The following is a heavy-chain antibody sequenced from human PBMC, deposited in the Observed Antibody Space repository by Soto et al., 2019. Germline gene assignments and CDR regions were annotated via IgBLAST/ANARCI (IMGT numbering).Heavy chain of an antibody. CDR1: GFTVSSNY. V-gene: IGHV3-66*04. Sequence: EVQLVESGGGLVQPGGSLRLSCAASGFTVSSNYMSWVRQAPGKGLEWVSVIYSGVSTYYADSVKGRFTISRDNSKNTLYLQMNSLRAEDTAVYYCASQPDLLYGDYVGAFDIWGQGTMVTVSS. CDR2: IYSGVST. J-gene: IGHJ3*02. D-gene: IGHD4-17*01. CDR3: ASQPDLLYGDYVGAFDI.